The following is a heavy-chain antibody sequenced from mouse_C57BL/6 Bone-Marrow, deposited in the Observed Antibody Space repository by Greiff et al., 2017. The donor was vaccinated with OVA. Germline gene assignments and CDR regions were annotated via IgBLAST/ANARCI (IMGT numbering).Heavy chain of an antibody. CDR2: INPNNGGT. Sequence: VQLQQSGPELVKPGASVKISCKASGYTFTDYYMNWVKQSHGKSLEWIGDINPNNGGTSYNQKFKGKATLTVDKSSSTAYMELRSLTSEDSAVYYCARDHYYYGSSYYWGQGTTLTVSS. CDR1: GYTFTDYY. CDR3: ARDHYYYGSSYY. J-gene: IGHJ2*01. V-gene: IGHV1-26*01. D-gene: IGHD1-1*01.